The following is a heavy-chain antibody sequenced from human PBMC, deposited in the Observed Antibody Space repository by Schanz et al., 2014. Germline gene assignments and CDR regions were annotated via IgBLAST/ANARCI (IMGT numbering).Heavy chain of an antibody. CDR2: IGYLGDT. V-gene: IGHV3-13*01. CDR3: ARDFDDRRGYGSGYCLGDCMDV. CDR1: GFTLSNSD. D-gene: IGHD3-10*01. Sequence: VQLVESGGGLVQPGGSLRLSCAASGFTLSNSDMHWVRQGTGKGLEWVSTIGYLGDTYYPDSVKGRFTVSRDSGQNSLYLQMNSLRAGDTAVYFCARDFDDRRGYGSGYCLGDCMDVWGQGTTVTVSS. J-gene: IGHJ6*02.